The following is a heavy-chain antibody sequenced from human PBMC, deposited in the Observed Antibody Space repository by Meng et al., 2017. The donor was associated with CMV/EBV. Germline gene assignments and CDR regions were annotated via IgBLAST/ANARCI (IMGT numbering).Heavy chain of an antibody. J-gene: IGHJ4*02. Sequence: ASVKVSCKASGYTFTGYYMHWVRQAPGQGLEWMGWINPNSGGTNYAQKFQGRVTMTRDTSISTAYMELSRLRSDDTAVYCCARDRLKGYDSTSDYWGQGTLVTVSS. CDR1: GYTFTGYY. D-gene: IGHD3-3*01. V-gene: IGHV1-2*02. CDR2: INPNSGGT. CDR3: ARDRLKGYDSTSDY.